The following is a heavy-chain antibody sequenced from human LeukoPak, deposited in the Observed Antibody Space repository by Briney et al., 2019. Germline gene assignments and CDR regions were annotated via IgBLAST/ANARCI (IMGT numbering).Heavy chain of an antibody. J-gene: IGHJ4*02. CDR1: GYTFTSYD. D-gene: IGHD5-18*01. Sequence: ASLKVSCMASGYTFTSYDINWVRQATGQGLEWMGWMNPNSGNTGYAQKFQGRVTMTRNTSISTAYMELSSLRSEDTAVYYCARGFFRRYSYGTYWGQGTLVTVSS. CDR2: MNPNSGNT. V-gene: IGHV1-8*01. CDR3: ARGFFRRYSYGTY.